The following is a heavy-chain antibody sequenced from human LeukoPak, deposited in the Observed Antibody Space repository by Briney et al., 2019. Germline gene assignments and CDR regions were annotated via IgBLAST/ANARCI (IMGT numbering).Heavy chain of an antibody. J-gene: IGHJ6*03. CDR2: ISGSGGST. Sequence: PGGSLRLSCAASGFTFSSYAMSWVRQAPGKGLEWVSAISGSGGSTYYADSAKGRFTISRDNSKNTPYLQMNSLRAEDTAVYYCAKVGSAGAYYYYYMDVWGKGTTVTVSS. V-gene: IGHV3-23*01. CDR3: AKVGSAGAYYYYYMDV. D-gene: IGHD4/OR15-4a*01. CDR1: GFTFSSYA.